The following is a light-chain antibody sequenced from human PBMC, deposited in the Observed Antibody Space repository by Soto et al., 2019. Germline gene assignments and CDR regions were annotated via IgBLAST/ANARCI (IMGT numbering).Light chain of an antibody. CDR2: KAS. V-gene: IGKV1-5*03. CDR3: QHYYNYPYT. CDR1: EFISNW. J-gene: IGKJ2*01. Sequence: DIQMTQSPSTLSASVGDRVTITCRASEFISNWLAWYQQKPGKAPNLLIFKASSLESGVPSRFSGCGSGTEFTLTISSLQPADFATYYWQHYYNYPYTFGQGTKLEIK.